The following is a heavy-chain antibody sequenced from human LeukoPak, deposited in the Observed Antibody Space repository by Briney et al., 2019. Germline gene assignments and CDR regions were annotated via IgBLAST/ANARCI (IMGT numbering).Heavy chain of an antibody. CDR2: INPNSGGT. J-gene: IGHJ6*03. CDR1: GYTFIHNY. Sequence: ASVKVSCKASGYTFIHNYIHWMRQAPGQGLEWMGWINPNSGGTNYAQKFQGRVTMTRDTSISTAYMELSRLRSDDTAVYYCAGVVATGYYYYYMDVWGKGTTVTVSS. D-gene: IGHD2-2*01. CDR3: AGVVATGYYYYYMDV. V-gene: IGHV1-2*02.